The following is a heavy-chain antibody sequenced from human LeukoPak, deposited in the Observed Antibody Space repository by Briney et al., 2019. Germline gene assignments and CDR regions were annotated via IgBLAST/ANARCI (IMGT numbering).Heavy chain of an antibody. CDR1: GYTFTNYG. CDR2: ISGYNGNT. Sequence: ASVKVSCKASGYTFTNYGINWVRQAPGQGLEWMGWISGYNGNTNYAQKFQGRVTMTTDTSTSTAYMELRSLRSDDTAVYFCARDTGYRSGGNAFHIWGQGTMVTVS. V-gene: IGHV1-18*01. D-gene: IGHD6-19*01. CDR3: ARDTGYRSGGNAFHI. J-gene: IGHJ3*02.